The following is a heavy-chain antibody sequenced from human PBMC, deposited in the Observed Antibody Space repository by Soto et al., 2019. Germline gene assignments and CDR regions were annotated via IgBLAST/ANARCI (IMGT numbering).Heavy chain of an antibody. V-gene: IGHV3-30*18. CDR1: GFTFSSYG. D-gene: IGHD3-22*01. J-gene: IGHJ5*02. CDR3: AKVAEGDDSSGRHWFDP. Sequence: VQLVESGGGVVQPGRSLRLSCAASGFTFSSYGMHWVRQAPGKGLEWVAVISYDGSNKYYADSVKGRFTISRDNSKNTLYLQMNSLRAEDTAVYYCAKVAEGDDSSGRHWFDPWGQGTLVTVSS. CDR2: ISYDGSNK.